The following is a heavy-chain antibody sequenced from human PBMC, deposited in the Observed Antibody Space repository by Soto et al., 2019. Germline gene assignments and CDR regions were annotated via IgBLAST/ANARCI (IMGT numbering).Heavy chain of an antibody. CDR1: GGTFSSYA. V-gene: IGHV1-69*13. J-gene: IGHJ3*02. Sequence: SVKVSCKASGGTFSSYAISWVRQAPGQGLEWMGGIIPIFGTANYAQKFQGRVTITADESTSTAYMELSSLRSEDTAVYYCATDPRDFSDAFDIWGQGTMVTVSS. D-gene: IGHD3-3*01. CDR3: ATDPRDFSDAFDI. CDR2: IIPIFGTA.